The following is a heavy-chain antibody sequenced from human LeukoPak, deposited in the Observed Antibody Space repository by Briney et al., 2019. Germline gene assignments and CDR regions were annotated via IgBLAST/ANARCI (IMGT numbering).Heavy chain of an antibody. CDR2: INPNSGGT. CDR3: ARGEIYCSGGSCHGFDAFDI. D-gene: IGHD2-15*01. J-gene: IGHJ3*02. CDR1: GYTFTGYY. Sequence: ASVKVSCKASGYTFTGYYMHWVRQAPGQGLEWMGWINPNSGGTNYAQKFQGRVTMTRDTSISTAYMELSRLRSDDTAVYYCARGEIYCSGGSCHGFDAFDIWGQGTMVTVSS. V-gene: IGHV1-2*02.